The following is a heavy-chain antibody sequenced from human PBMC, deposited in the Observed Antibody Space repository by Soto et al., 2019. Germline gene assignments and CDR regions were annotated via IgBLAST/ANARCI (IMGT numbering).Heavy chain of an antibody. D-gene: IGHD1-26*01. CDR2: ISAYNGNT. Sequence: ASVKVSCKASGYTFTSYGISWVRQAPGQGLEWMGWISAYNGNTNYAQKLQGRVTMTTDTSTSTAYMELRSLRSDDTAVYYCARVPLRTTVNWFDPWGQGTLVTASS. J-gene: IGHJ5*02. CDR3: ARVPLRTTVNWFDP. CDR1: GYTFTSYG. V-gene: IGHV1-18*01.